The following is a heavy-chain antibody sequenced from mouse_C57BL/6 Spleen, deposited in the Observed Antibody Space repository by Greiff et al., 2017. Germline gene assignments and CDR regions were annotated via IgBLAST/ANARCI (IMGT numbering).Heavy chain of an antibody. V-gene: IGHV1-55*01. D-gene: IGHD1-1*01. Sequence: QVQLQQPGAELVKPGASVKMSCKASGYTFTSYWITWVKQRPGQGLEWIGDIYPGSGSTNYNEKFKSKATLTVDPSSCTAYMQLSSLTSEDSAVYYWARSPSYYGSSPNYFDYWGQGTTLTVSS. CDR2: IYPGSGST. CDR3: ARSPSYYGSSPNYFDY. CDR1: GYTFTSYW. J-gene: IGHJ2*01.